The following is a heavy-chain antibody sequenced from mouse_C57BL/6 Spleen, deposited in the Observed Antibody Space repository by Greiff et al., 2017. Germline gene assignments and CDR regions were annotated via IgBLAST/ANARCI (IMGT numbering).Heavy chain of an antibody. Sequence: QVQLQQPGAELVKPGASVKLSCKASGYTFTSYWMHWVKQRPGQGLEWIGMIHPNSGSTNYNEKFKSKATLTVDKSSSTADMQLSSLTSEDSAVYYCAREITTVVAKAMYYWGQGTSGTVSS. D-gene: IGHD1-1*01. CDR2: IHPNSGST. CDR3: AREITTVVAKAMYY. CDR1: GYTFTSYW. V-gene: IGHV1-64*01. J-gene: IGHJ4*01.